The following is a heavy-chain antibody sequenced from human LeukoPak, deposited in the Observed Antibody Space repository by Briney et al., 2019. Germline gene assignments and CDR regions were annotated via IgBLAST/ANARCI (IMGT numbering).Heavy chain of an antibody. D-gene: IGHD4-17*01. CDR1: GGSINSYY. J-gene: IGHJ5*02. CDR2: IYYSGST. V-gene: IGHV4-59*01. Sequence: SETLSLTCTVSGGSINSYYWSWIRQPPGKGLEWIGYIYYSGSTNYNPSLKSRVTISVDTSKNQFSLKLSSVTAADTAVYYCAGGYSDDYGDFYVFDPWGQGTLVTVSS. CDR3: AGGYSDDYGDFYVFDP.